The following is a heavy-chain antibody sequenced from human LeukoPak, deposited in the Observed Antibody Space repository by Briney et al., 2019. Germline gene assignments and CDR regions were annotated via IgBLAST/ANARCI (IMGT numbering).Heavy chain of an antibody. V-gene: IGHV4-59*08. CDR1: GGSISSYY. Sequence: SETLSLTCTVSGGSISSYYWSWIRQPPGKGLEWIGYIYYSGSTNYNPSLKSRVTISVDTSKNQFSLKLSSVTAADTAVYYCAKATTEDIVVVPAAIHFDYWGQGTLVTVSS. J-gene: IGHJ4*02. D-gene: IGHD2-2*02. CDR3: AKATTEDIVVVPAAIHFDY. CDR2: IYYSGST.